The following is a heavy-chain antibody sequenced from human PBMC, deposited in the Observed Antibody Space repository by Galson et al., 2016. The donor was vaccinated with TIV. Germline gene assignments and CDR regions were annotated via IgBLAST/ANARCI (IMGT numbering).Heavy chain of an antibody. D-gene: IGHD5-18*01. V-gene: IGHV1-69*01. CDR3: AKDRNTAFDTYSYYYGMDV. Sequence: SCKAPGGTFSSFVFNWVRQAPGQGLEWMGGITPLFGTTNYAQKFKGRVTITADESTSTVYMELSSLRSEDTAVYYCAKDRNTAFDTYSYYYGMDVWGQGTTVTVSS. J-gene: IGHJ6*02. CDR2: ITPLFGTT. CDR1: GGTFSSFV.